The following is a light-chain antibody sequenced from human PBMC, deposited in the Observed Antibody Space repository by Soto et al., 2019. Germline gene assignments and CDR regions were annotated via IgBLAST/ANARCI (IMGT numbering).Light chain of an antibody. Sequence: EIVLAQSPAIQTKSPGERATLSCRASQSVSNYFAWYQQKPGQAPRLLIYDASNRATGIPARFSGSGSGTDFTLTISSLEPEDFAVYFCQQRSNWPLTFGQGTKVDIK. J-gene: IGKJ1*01. CDR2: DAS. V-gene: IGKV3-11*01. CDR1: QSVSNY. CDR3: QQRSNWPLT.